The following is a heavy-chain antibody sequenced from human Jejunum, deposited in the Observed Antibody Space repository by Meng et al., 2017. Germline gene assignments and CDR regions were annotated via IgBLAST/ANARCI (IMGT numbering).Heavy chain of an antibody. D-gene: IGHD3-22*01. J-gene: IGHJ4*02. CDR2: IYYSGNT. CDR3: ARARDYYDSSGYYHDY. V-gene: IGHV4-39*07. CDR1: GGSISGNSYY. Sequence: GSLRLSCSVSGGSISGNSYYWGWIRQPPGKGLEWIGSIYYSGNTYYNPSLKSRVTMSVDTSKNQFSLKLSSVTAADTAVYYCARARDYYDSSGYYHDYWGQGTLVTVFS.